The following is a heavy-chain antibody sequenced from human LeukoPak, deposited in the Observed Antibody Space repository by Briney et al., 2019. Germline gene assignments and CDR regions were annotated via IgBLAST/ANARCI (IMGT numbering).Heavy chain of an antibody. CDR1: GYTFTSYD. V-gene: IGHV1-8*03. CDR2: MNPNTGNT. Sequence: ASVKVSCKASGYTFTSYDINWVRQASGQGLEWMGWMNPNTGNTGYAQKFQGRVTITRNTSISTVYMELSSLRSEDTAVYYCARRVATDALVVPYYMDVWGKGTTVTISS. J-gene: IGHJ6*03. CDR3: ARRVATDALVVPYYMDV. D-gene: IGHD5-12*01.